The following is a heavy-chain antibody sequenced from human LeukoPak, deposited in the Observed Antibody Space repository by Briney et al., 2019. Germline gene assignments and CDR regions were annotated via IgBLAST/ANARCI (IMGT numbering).Heavy chain of an antibody. Sequence: ASVKVSCKASGYTFTSYGISWVRQAPGQGLEWMGWISAYNGNTNYAQKLQGRVTMTTDTSTSTAYMELRSLRSDDTAVYYCATHSSSWYQYYFDYWGQGTLVTVSS. CDR2: ISAYNGNT. D-gene: IGHD6-13*01. V-gene: IGHV1-18*01. J-gene: IGHJ4*02. CDR3: ATHSSSWYQYYFDY. CDR1: GYTFTSYG.